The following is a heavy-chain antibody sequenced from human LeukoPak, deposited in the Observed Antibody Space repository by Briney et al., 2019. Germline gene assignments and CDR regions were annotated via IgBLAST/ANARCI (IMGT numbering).Heavy chain of an antibody. D-gene: IGHD5-18*01. CDR1: GFTFSNYN. CDR3: AKTWCDTAMGCRWYFDL. J-gene: IGHJ2*01. Sequence: GGSLRLSCAASGFTFSNYNMNWVRQAPGKGLEWVAVISYDGSNKYYADSVKGRFTISRDNSKNTLYLQMNSLRAEDTAVYYCAKTWCDTAMGCRWYFDLWGRGTLVTVSS. V-gene: IGHV3-30*18. CDR2: ISYDGSNK.